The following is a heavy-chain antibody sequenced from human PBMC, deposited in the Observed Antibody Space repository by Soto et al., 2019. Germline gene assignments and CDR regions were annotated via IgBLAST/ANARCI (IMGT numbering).Heavy chain of an antibody. CDR3: AKGGYYDSSGYLGWLDY. Sequence: QVQLVESGGGVVQPGRSLRLSCAASGFTFSSYGIHWVRQAPGKGLEWVAVISYDGSNRYYADSVKGRFTISRDNSKNTLYLQRNSLRAEDTAVYYCAKGGYYDSSGYLGWLDYWGQGTLVTVSS. J-gene: IGHJ4*02. CDR1: GFTFSSYG. CDR2: ISYDGSNR. V-gene: IGHV3-30*18. D-gene: IGHD3-22*01.